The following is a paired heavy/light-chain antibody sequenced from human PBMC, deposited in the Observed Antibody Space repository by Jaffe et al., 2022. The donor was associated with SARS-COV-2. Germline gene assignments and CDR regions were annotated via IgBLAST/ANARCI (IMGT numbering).Heavy chain of an antibody. V-gene: IGHV4-59*01. Sequence: QVQLQESGPGLVKPSETLSLTCTVSGGSISSYYWSWIRQPPGKGLEWIGYIYYSGSTNYNPSLKSRVTISVDTSKNQFSLKLSSVTAADTAVYYCARDTGRYYYDSSGYFNWYFDLWGRGTLVTVSS. D-gene: IGHD3-22*01. CDR1: GGSISSYY. CDR3: ARDTGRYYYDSSGYFNWYFDL. CDR2: IYYSGST. J-gene: IGHJ2*01.
Light chain of an antibody. CDR3: AAWDDSLNVPV. J-gene: IGLJ3*02. CDR2: SNN. CDR1: SSNIGSNT. Sequence: QSVLTQPPSASGTPGQRVTISCSGSSSNIGSNTVNWYQQLPGTAPKLLIYSNNQRPSGVPDRFSGSKSGTSASLAISGLQSEDEADYYCAAWDDSLNVPVFGGGTKLTVL. V-gene: IGLV1-44*01.